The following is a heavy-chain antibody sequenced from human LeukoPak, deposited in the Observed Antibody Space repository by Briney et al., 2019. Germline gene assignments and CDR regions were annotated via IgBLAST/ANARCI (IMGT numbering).Heavy chain of an antibody. J-gene: IGHJ4*02. V-gene: IGHV1-2*02. D-gene: IGHD5-18*01. CDR3: ARSGYTYGPLPAVY. CDR2: INPNSGGT. CDR1: GYTFIGYY. Sequence: ASVKGSCKASGYTFIGYYMQWVRQAPGQGLEWMGWINPNSGGTSYAQRFQGRVTMTRDTSISTAYMELNRLTSDDTAVYYCARSGYTYGPLPAVYWGQGTLVTVSS.